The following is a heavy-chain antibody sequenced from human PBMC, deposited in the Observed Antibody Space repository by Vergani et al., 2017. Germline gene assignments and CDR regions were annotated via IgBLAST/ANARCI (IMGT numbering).Heavy chain of an antibody. Sequence: EVQLVESGGDLVQPGGSLRLSCAASGFKFSDYSMDWVRQAPGKGLEWVSYISSTSTTIYYADSVKGRFTISRDNAKKSLYLQMNSLRDEDTAVYYCATGFRTKDVWGRGTMVTVSS. CDR3: ATGFRTKDV. CDR1: GFKFSDYS. D-gene: IGHD1-14*01. J-gene: IGHJ6*02. V-gene: IGHV3-48*02. CDR2: ISSTSTTI.